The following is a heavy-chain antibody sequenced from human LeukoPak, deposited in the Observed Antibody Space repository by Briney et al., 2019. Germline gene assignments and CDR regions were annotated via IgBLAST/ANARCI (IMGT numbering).Heavy chain of an antibody. CDR1: GYTFTGYS. Sequence: AASVKVSCKASGYTFTGYSMHWVRQAPGLGLGWMGWINPNSGGTNYAQKFQGRVTMTRDTSISTAYMELSRLRSDDTAVYYCARVALYSGYEGYMDVWGKGTTVTVSS. J-gene: IGHJ6*03. CDR2: INPNSGGT. D-gene: IGHD5-12*01. V-gene: IGHV1-2*02. CDR3: ARVALYSGYEGYMDV.